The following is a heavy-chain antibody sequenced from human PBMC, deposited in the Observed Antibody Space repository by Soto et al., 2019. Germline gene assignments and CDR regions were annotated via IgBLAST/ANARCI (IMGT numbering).Heavy chain of an antibody. Sequence: QVHLVESGGGVVQPGRSLRLSCAASGFAFSLYGIHWVRQAPGKGLEWLAIIWYDGSDKYYADSVKGRFTISRDNSKNTPYLQMSSLRAEDTAVYYCARGTGHYYYGMDVWGQGTTVTVSS. J-gene: IGHJ6*02. CDR1: GFAFSLYG. CDR2: IWYDGSDK. CDR3: ARGTGHYYYGMDV. V-gene: IGHV3-33*01. D-gene: IGHD1-1*01.